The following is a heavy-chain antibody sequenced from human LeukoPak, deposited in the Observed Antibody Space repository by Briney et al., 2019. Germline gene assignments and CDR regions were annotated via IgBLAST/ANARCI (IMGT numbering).Heavy chain of an antibody. V-gene: IGHV4-59*11. CDR1: GGSISSHY. J-gene: IGHJ6*03. CDR2: IYYSGST. D-gene: IGHD3-3*01. CDR3: ASTYDFWSGYPPGYYYYMDV. Sequence: PSETLSLTCTVSGGSISSHYWSWIRQPPGKGLEWIGYIYYSGSTNYNPSLKSRVTISGDTSKNQFSLKLSSVTAADTAVYYCASTYDFWSGYPPGYYYYMDVWGKGTTVTVSS.